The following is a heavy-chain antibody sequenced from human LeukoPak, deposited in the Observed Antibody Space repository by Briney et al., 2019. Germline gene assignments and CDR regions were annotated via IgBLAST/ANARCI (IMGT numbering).Heavy chain of an antibody. CDR1: GGSISSYY. D-gene: IGHD2-15*01. V-gene: IGHV4-59*01. Sequence: PSETLSLTCTVSGGSISSYYWSWIRQPPGKGLXXXXXXXYSGSTNYNPSLKSRVTISVDTSKNQFSLKLSSVTAADTAVYYCARALICSGGSCYSVFDYWGQGTLVTVSS. CDR2: XXYSGST. J-gene: IGHJ4*02. CDR3: ARALICSGGSCYSVFDY.